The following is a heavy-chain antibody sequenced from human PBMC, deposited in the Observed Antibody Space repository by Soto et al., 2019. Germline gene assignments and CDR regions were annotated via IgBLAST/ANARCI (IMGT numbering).Heavy chain of an antibody. J-gene: IGHJ4*02. CDR3: VKGKESGYRGAFDS. D-gene: IGHD5-18*01. V-gene: IGHV3-23*01. Sequence: EEQLLESGGGLVQPGGSLRLSCAASGFNFGSYAMGWVRQAPGKGLEWVSGVSGSGGSPYYADSVKGRLTISKDKSKNTLYLDLNNLRPADTAVYFCVKGKESGYRGAFDSWGQGTMVTVSS. CDR2: VSGSGGSP. CDR1: GFNFGSYA.